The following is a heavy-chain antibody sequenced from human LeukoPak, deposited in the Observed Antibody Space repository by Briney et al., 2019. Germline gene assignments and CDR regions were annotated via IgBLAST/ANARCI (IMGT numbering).Heavy chain of an antibody. CDR2: IHASGPT. Sequence: SEALSLTCTVSGGSISTYYWSWIRRPPGKGLEWIAYIHASGPTNYNPSLKSRITISVDTSKNQFSLKLSSVTAADTAVYYCARHDAGIAARPFDNWGQGTLVTVSS. J-gene: IGHJ4*02. D-gene: IGHD6-6*01. V-gene: IGHV4-4*09. CDR1: GGSISTYY. CDR3: ARHDAGIAARPFDN.